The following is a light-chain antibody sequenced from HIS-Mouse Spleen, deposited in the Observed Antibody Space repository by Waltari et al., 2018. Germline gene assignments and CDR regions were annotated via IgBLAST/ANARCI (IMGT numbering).Light chain of an antibody. CDR3: YSTDSSGNHRV. CDR1: ALPKKY. CDR2: EDS. V-gene: IGLV3-10*01. J-gene: IGLJ2*01. Sequence: SYELTQPPSVSVSPGQTARIPCSREALPKKYAYWYQQKSGQAPVLAIYEDSKRPSAIPERFSGSSSGTMATLTISGAQVEDEADYYCYSTDSSGNHRVFGGGTKLTVL.